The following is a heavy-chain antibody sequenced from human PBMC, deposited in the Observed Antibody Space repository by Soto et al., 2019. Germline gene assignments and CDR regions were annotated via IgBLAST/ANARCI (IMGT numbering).Heavy chain of an antibody. V-gene: IGHV4-31*03. J-gene: IGHJ4*02. Sequence: SETLSLTCTVSGGSISSGGYYWSWIRQHPGKGLEWIGYIYYSGSTYYNPSLKSRVTISVDTSKNQFSLKLSFVTAADTAVYYCARAAEQPRTVFDYWGQGTLVTVSS. CDR3: ARAAEQPRTVFDY. CDR1: GGSISSGGYY. CDR2: IYYSGST. D-gene: IGHD2-8*02.